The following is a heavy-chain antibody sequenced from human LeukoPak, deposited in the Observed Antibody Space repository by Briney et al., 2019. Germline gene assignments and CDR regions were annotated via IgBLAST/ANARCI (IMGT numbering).Heavy chain of an antibody. CDR1: GYTFTSYY. CDR3: ARVLDVDILTGLAVLPSNYYGMDV. V-gene: IGHV1-46*01. CDR2: INPSGGST. Sequence: ASVKVSCKASGYTFTSYYMHWVRQAPGQGLEWMGIINPSGGSTSYAQKFQGRVTMTRDTSTSTVYMELSSLRSEDTAVYYCARVLDVDILTGLAVLPSNYYGMDVWGQGTTVTVSS. D-gene: IGHD3-9*01. J-gene: IGHJ6*02.